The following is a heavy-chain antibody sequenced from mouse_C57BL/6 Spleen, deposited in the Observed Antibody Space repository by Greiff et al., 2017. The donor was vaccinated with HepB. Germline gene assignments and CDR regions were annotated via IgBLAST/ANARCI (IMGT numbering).Heavy chain of an antibody. D-gene: IGHD1-1*01. CDR1: GYAFSSYW. J-gene: IGHJ2*01. V-gene: IGHV1-80*01. Sequence: VQLQQSGAELVKPGASVKISCKASGYAFSSYWMNWVKQRPGKGLEWIGQIYPGDGDTNYNGKFKGKATLTADKSSSTAYMQLSSLTSEDSAVYFCARSYYGSSYSFDYWGQGTTLTVSS. CDR2: IYPGDGDT. CDR3: ARSYYGSSYSFDY.